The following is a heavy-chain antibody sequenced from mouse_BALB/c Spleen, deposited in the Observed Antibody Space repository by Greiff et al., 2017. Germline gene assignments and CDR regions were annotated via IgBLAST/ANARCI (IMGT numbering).Heavy chain of an antibody. CDR2: ILPGSGST. V-gene: IGHV1-9*01. J-gene: IGHJ4*01. CDR3: ARWYRYDNYYAMDY. CDR1: GYTFSSYW. D-gene: IGHD2-14*01. Sequence: QVQLQQSGAELMKPGASVKISCKATGYTFSSYWIEWVKQRPGHGLEWIGEILPGSGSTNYNEKFKGKATFTADTSSNTAYMQLSSLTSEDSAVYYCARWYRYDNYYAMDYWGQGTSVTVSS.